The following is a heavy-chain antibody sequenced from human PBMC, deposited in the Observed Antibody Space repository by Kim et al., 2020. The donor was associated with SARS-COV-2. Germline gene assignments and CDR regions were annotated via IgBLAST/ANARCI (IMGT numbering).Heavy chain of an antibody. CDR1: GGSISSSSYY. CDR3: ARAYDFWCGYYQVEYYYHGTDV. CDR2: IYYSGST. J-gene: IGHJ6*02. Sequence: SETLSLTCTVSGGSISSSSYYWGWIRQPPGKGLEWIGSIYYSGSTYYNPSLKSRITISVDTSKNQFSLKLSSVTAADTAVYYCARAYDFWCGYYQVEYYYHGTDVSGQGTTGTVSS. V-gene: IGHV4-39*07. D-gene: IGHD3-3*01.